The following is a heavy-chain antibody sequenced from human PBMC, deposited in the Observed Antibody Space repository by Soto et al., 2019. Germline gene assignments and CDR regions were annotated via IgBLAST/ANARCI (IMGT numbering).Heavy chain of an antibody. D-gene: IGHD6-13*01. Sequence: VGSLRLSCAASGFTFSSYAMSWVRQAPGKGLEWVSAISGSGGSTYYADSVKGRFTISRDNSKNTLYLQMNSLRAEDTAVYYCAKFPSIRSSFDYWGQGTLVTVSS. J-gene: IGHJ4*02. CDR2: ISGSGGST. CDR1: GFTFSSYA. V-gene: IGHV3-23*01. CDR3: AKFPSIRSSFDY.